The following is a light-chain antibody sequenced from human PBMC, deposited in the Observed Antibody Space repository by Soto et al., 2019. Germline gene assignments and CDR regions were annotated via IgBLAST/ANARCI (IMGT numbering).Light chain of an antibody. V-gene: IGKV3D-20*02. J-gene: IGKJ3*01. CDR1: QSVSSSY. CDR2: GAS. CDR3: QQRSNFA. Sequence: EIVLTHSPGTLALSPCERATLSSRASQSVSSSYLAWYQQKPGQAPRLLIYGASSRATGIPDRFSGSGSGTDFTLTISSLEPEDFAVYYCQQRSNFAFGPGTKVDIK.